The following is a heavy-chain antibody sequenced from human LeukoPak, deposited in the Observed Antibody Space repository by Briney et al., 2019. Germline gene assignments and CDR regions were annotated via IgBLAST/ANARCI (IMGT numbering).Heavy chain of an antibody. Sequence: GRSLSLSCAASGFTFSSYGMHWVRQAPGKGLEWVSAISGSGGSTYYADSVKGRFTISRDNSKNTLHLQMNSLRAEDTAVYYCAKEPASGSCFDYWGQGTLVTISS. CDR2: ISGSGGST. CDR3: AKEPASGSCFDY. J-gene: IGHJ4*02. D-gene: IGHD1-26*01. V-gene: IGHV3-23*01. CDR1: GFTFSSYG.